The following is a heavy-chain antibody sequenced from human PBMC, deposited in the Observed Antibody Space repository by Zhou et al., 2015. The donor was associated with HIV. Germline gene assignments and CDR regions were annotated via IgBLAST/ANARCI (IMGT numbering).Heavy chain of an antibody. V-gene: IGHV1-46*01. CDR3: ARDRSIRVAGHFDS. J-gene: IGHJ4*02. CDR2: INPSGGST. Sequence: QVQLVQSGAEVKKPGASVKVSCKASGYTFTSYYVHWVRQAPGQGLEWMGLINPSGGSTNYAQKFQGRVTMTRDTSTSTVYMELSSLRSEDTAVYYCARDRSIRVAGHFDSWGQGTLVTVSS. CDR1: GYTFTSYY. D-gene: IGHD6-19*01.